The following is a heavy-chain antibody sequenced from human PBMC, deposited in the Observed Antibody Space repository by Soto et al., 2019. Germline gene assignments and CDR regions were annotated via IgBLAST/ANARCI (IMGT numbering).Heavy chain of an antibody. V-gene: IGHV3-15*07. D-gene: IGHD6-25*01. Sequence: VQLVESGGGLVKPGGSLRLSCTVSGLTFTNAWMTWVRQAPGKGLEWVARIKSHTDGGTTDYAAPLQGRFTISRDDSRNTLFLQMNSLKTEATAVYFCATAPGYWASAPLDYWGQGTLVTVSS. J-gene: IGHJ4*02. CDR1: GLTFTNAW. CDR3: ATAPGYWASAPLDY. CDR2: IKSHTDGGTT.